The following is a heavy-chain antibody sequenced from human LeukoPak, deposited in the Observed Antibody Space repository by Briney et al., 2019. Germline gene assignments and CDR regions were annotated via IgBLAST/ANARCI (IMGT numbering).Heavy chain of an antibody. V-gene: IGHV3-15*01. J-gene: IGHJ3*02. D-gene: IGHD1-1*01. Sequence: GGSLRLSCAASGFTFSNAWMSWVRQAPGKGLEWVGRIKSKTDGGTTDYAAPVKGRFTISRDDSKNTAYLQINSLETEDTAVYYCARYSVENAFDIWGQGTKVTVSS. CDR2: IKSKTDGGTT. CDR3: ARYSVENAFDI. CDR1: GFTFSNAW.